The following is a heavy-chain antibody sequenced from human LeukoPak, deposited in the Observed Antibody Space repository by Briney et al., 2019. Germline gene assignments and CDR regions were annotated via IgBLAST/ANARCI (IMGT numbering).Heavy chain of an antibody. Sequence: GGSLRLSCAASGFTFSSYAMSWVRQAPGKGLEWVSAISGSGGSTYYADSVKGRFTISRDNSKNTLYLQMNSLRAEDTAVYYCAKDPSIAVAATGAFDIWGQGTMVTVSS. CDR2: ISGSGGST. D-gene: IGHD6-19*01. CDR1: GFTFSSYA. CDR3: AKDPSIAVAATGAFDI. V-gene: IGHV3-23*01. J-gene: IGHJ3*02.